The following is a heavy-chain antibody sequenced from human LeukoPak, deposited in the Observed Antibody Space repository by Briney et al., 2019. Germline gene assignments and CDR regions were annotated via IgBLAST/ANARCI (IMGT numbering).Heavy chain of an antibody. CDR3: ARADSGYDSPDY. V-gene: IGHV3-21*01. D-gene: IGHD5-12*01. J-gene: IGHJ4*02. CDR1: GFTFSSYS. CDR2: ISSSSSYI. Sequence: GGSLRLSCAASGFTFSSYSMNWVRQAPGKGLEWVSSISSSSSYIYYADSMKGRFTISRDNAKNSLYLQMNSLRAEDTAVYYCARADSGYDSPDYWGQGTLVTVSS.